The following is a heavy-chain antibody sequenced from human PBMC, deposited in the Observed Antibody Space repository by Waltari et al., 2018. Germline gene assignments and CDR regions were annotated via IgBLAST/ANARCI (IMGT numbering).Heavy chain of an antibody. CDR2: IYYSGST. V-gene: IGHV4-39*01. J-gene: IGHJ5*02. Sequence: QLQLQESGPGLVRPSETLSLPCIVAGCSISSGSFYWGWIRQSPGKGLEWIGSIYYSGSTDYNSNLKSRVTISGDTSKNQFSLKLSSVTAADTAVYYCARHWKKSGYRFDPWGQGTLFTVSS. CDR3: ARHWKKSGYRFDP. D-gene: IGHD5-12*01. CDR1: GCSISSGSFY.